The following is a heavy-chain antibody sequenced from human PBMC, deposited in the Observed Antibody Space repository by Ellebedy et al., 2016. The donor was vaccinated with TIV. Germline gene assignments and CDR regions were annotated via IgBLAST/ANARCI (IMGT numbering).Heavy chain of an antibody. Sequence: GESLKISCAASGFTFRSYEMSWVRQAPGKGLEWVLYISSSGGTIYSADPVKGRFAISRDNAKNSLYLQMNSLRAEDTALYYCARDRGGSYFDYWGQGALVTVSS. V-gene: IGHV3-48*03. CDR2: ISSSGGTI. CDR3: ARDRGGSYFDY. D-gene: IGHD1-26*01. J-gene: IGHJ4*02. CDR1: GFTFRSYE.